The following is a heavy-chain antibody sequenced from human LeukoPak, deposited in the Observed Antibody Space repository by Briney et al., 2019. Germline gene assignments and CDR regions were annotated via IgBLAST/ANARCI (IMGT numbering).Heavy chain of an antibody. CDR3: VRSGYGYDWFDP. CDR1: GGSFSDYS. CDR2: IIAILDTA. J-gene: IGHJ5*02. Sequence: SVKVSCKASGGSFSDYSISWVRQAPGQGLEWMGRIIAILDTAHYAQKFQGRFTITADKSTTTVYMELSSLRSDDTAVYYCVRSGYGYDWFDPWGQGTLVTVSS. V-gene: IGHV1-69*08. D-gene: IGHD5-12*01.